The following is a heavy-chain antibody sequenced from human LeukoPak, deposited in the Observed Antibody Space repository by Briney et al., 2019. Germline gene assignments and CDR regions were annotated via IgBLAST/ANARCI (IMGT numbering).Heavy chain of an antibody. D-gene: IGHD1-1*01. CDR3: ARDGGVQEDFDY. J-gene: IGHJ4*02. CDR2: IYYSGST. V-gene: IGHV4-59*12. Sequence: SETLSLTCTVSGGSISSYYWSWIRQPPGKGLEWIGYIYYSGSTNYNPSLRSRVTISVDTSKNQFSLKLSSVTAADTAVYYCARDGGVQEDFDYWGQGTLVTVSS. CDR1: GGSISSYY.